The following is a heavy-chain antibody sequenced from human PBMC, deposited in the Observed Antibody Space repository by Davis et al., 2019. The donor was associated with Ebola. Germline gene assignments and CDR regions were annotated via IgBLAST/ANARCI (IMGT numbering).Heavy chain of an antibody. Sequence: PAGSLRLSCVASGFSFSNAWMNWVRQAPGKGLEWVGLIKSKTDGGTTDYAAPVKGRFTISRDDSKNTLYLQMNSLKTEDTAVYYCTTKAAEGDYWGQGTLVTVSS. D-gene: IGHD6-25*01. CDR2: IKSKTDGGTT. V-gene: IGHV3-15*07. CDR1: GFSFSNAW. CDR3: TTKAAEGDY. J-gene: IGHJ4*02.